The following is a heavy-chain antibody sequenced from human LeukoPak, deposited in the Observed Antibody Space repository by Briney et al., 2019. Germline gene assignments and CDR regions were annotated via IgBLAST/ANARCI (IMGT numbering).Heavy chain of an antibody. Sequence: ASVKVSCKASGYTFTKYAVNWVRQAPGQGLEWMGWINTNTGNPTYAQDFTGRFVFSLDTSVTTAYLQISSLKAEDTAVYYCARDWGVIRYSSNSGAFDIWGQGTMVTVSS. J-gene: IGHJ3*02. CDR2: INTNTGNP. CDR3: ARDWGVIRYSSNSGAFDI. D-gene: IGHD6-13*01. V-gene: IGHV7-4-1*02. CDR1: GYTFTKYA.